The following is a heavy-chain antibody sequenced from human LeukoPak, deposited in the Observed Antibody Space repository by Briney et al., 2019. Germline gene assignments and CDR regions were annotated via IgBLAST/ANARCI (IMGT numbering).Heavy chain of an antibody. D-gene: IGHD3-10*01. Sequence: ASVNVSCKASGYTFTGYYMHWVRQAPGQGLEWMGWINPNSGGTNYAQKFQGRVTMTRDTSISTAYMELSRLRSDDTAVYYCARGAKLLWFGELSRSIFDYWGQGTLVTVSS. V-gene: IGHV1-2*02. CDR3: ARGAKLLWFGELSRSIFDY. CDR2: INPNSGGT. CDR1: GYTFTGYY. J-gene: IGHJ4*02.